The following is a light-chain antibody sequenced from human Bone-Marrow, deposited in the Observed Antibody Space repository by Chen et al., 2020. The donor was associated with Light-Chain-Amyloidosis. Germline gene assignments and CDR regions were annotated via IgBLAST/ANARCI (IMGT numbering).Light chain of an antibody. Sequence: NFMLTQPHSVSESPGKTVIISCTRSSGSIATNYVQWYQQRPGSSPTTVIYEDDQRPPGVPDRFSGSIDRSSNSASLTISGLKTDDEAGYYCQSYQGSSQGVFGGGTKLTVL. CDR2: EDD. CDR1: SGSIATNY. CDR3: QSYQGSSQGV. V-gene: IGLV6-57*01. J-gene: IGLJ3*02.